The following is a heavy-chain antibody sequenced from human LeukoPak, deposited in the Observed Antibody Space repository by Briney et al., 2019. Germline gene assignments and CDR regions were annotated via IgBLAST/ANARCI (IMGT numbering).Heavy chain of an antibody. CDR3: ARGASPKDAVFFDY. V-gene: IGHV4-61*02. Sequence: SETLSLTCSVSGVSITSGSYYWGWIRQSAGKGLEWIGRVHSSGDIYHNAAFRSRAAVSGGASKNQFSLQLHSVTAADTAVYYCARGASPKDAVFFDYWGQGALITVSS. CDR1: GVSITSGSYY. J-gene: IGHJ4*02. D-gene: IGHD3-16*01. CDR2: VHSSGDI.